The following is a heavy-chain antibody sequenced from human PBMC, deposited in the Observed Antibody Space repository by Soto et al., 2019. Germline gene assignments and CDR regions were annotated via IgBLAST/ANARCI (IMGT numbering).Heavy chain of an antibody. CDR2: INADNGNT. J-gene: IGHJ4*02. D-gene: IGHD6-19*01. Sequence: ASVKVSCKASGYTFTSSGISWVRQAPGQGLEWMGWINADNGNTKYAQKFQGRVTITRDTSASTAYMELSSLRSEDTAVYYCASIGIAVAGFGNYWGQGTLVTVSS. CDR3: ASIGIAVAGFGNY. V-gene: IGHV1-18*01. CDR1: GYTFTSSG.